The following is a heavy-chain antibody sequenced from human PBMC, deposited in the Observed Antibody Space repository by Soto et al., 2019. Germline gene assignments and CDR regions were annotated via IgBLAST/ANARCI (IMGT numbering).Heavy chain of an antibody. D-gene: IGHD2-2*01. V-gene: IGHV3-30*18. Sequence: QVQLVESGGGVVQPGRSLRLSCAASGFTFSSYGMHWVRQAPGKGLEWVAVISYDGSNKYYADSVKDRFTISRDNSKNXLXLXXNSLRAEDTAVYYCAKDLNIVLVPAAHDYYYGMDVWGQGTTVTVSS. J-gene: IGHJ6*02. CDR2: ISYDGSNK. CDR1: GFTFSSYG. CDR3: AKDLNIVLVPAAHDYYYGMDV.